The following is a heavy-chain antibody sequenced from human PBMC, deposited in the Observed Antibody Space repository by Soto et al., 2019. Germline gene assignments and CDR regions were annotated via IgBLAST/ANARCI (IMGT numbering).Heavy chain of an antibody. CDR2: INHSGST. Sequence: PSETLSLTCAVYGGSFSGYYWSWIRQPPGKGLEWIGEINHSGSTNYNPSLKSRVTISVDTSKNQFSLKLSSVTAADTAVYYCARVATILGYYYGMDVWGQGTTVTVSS. CDR1: GGSFSGYY. J-gene: IGHJ6*02. D-gene: IGHD5-12*01. CDR3: ARVATILGYYYGMDV. V-gene: IGHV4-34*01.